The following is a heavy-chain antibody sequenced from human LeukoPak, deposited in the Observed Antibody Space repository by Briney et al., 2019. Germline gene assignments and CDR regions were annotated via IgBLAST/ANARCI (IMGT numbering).Heavy chain of an antibody. CDR2: LRYDGSNK. J-gene: IGHJ6*03. D-gene: IGHD1-14*01. V-gene: IGHV3-30*02. CDR1: GFTFSSYG. CDR3: ARFGIGAKNYYYYMDV. Sequence: GGSLRLSCAASGFTFSSYGMHWVRRAPGKGLEWVSFLRYDGSNKYYADSVKGRFTISRDNSKNTLFLQMNSLRGEDTAVYYCARFGIGAKNYYYYMDVWGKGTTVTVSS.